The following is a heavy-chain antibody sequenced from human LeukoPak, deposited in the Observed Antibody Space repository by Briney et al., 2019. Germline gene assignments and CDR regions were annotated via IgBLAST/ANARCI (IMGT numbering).Heavy chain of an antibody. Sequence: GSLRLSCAASGFTFSSYSMNWVRQAPGKGLEWVSCISSSSSTIYYADSVKGRFTISRDNAKNSLYLQMNSLRAEDTAVYYCARAEYYYDSSGSNHYYYYMDVWGKGTTVTVSS. CDR2: ISSSSSTI. CDR1: GFTFSSYS. CDR3: ARAEYYYDSSGSNHYYYYMDV. D-gene: IGHD3-22*01. V-gene: IGHV3-48*04. J-gene: IGHJ6*03.